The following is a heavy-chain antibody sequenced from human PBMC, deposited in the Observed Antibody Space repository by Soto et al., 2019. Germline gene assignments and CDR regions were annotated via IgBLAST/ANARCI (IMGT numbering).Heavy chain of an antibody. CDR1: VDTFTTYS. V-gene: IGHV1-46*01. CDR3: ATFNPGEY. J-gene: IGHJ6*01. Sequence: RTSVKVSYGGSVDTFTTYSMHWVRQAPGQGLEWMGTISSDGGRTSYAQKFQGRVTITRDTSTNTLYLEMISLRSADTAAYYCATFNPGEYWGQGPQVSVRS. CDR2: ISSDGGRT.